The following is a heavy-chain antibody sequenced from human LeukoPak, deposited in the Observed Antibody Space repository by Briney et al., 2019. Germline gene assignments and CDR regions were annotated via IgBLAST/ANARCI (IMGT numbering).Heavy chain of an antibody. J-gene: IGHJ6*01. CDR1: GFTFSNFW. V-gene: IGHV3-7*05. Sequence: GGSLRLSCAASGFTFSNFWMTWVRQPPGKGLEWVATINQDGSDKYYVDSVKGRFTISRDNAKNSLYLQMDSLRAEDTAVYYCAKYVLPGGTPNPDYGLDVWGQGTTVTVSS. D-gene: IGHD6-13*01. CDR3: AKYVLPGGTPNPDYGLDV. CDR2: INQDGSDK.